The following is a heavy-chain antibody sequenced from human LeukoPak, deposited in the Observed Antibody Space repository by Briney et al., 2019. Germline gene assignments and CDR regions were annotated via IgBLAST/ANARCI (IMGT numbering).Heavy chain of an antibody. CDR2: IWYDGSNK. J-gene: IGHJ6*02. CDR3: AREVRSGYSSFYYYYYYGMDV. CDR1: GFTFSSYG. Sequence: GGSLRLSCAATGFTFSSYGMHWVRQAPGKGLEWVAVIWYDGSNKYYADSVKGRFTISRDNSKNTLYLQMNSLRAEDTAVYYCAREVRSGYSSFYYYYYYGMDVWGQGTTVTVSS. D-gene: IGHD6-13*01. V-gene: IGHV3-33*01.